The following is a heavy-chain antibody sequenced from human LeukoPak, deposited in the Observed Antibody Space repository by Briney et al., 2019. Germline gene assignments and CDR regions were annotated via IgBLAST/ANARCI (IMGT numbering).Heavy chain of an antibody. CDR3: ARQCSSTSCYWDYYYYMDA. Sequence: SETLSLTCTVSGDSLSSGDYYWSWIRQPAGKGLEWIGRIYTSGSTNYNPSLKSRVTMSVDTSKNQFSLRLNSVTAADTAVYYCARQCSSTSCYWDYYYYMDAWGKGTTVTITS. CDR2: IYTSGST. D-gene: IGHD2-2*01. CDR1: GDSLSSGDYY. V-gene: IGHV4-61*02. J-gene: IGHJ6*03.